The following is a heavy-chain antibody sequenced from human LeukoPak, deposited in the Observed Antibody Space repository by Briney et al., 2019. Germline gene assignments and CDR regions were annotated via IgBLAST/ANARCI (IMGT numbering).Heavy chain of an antibody. D-gene: IGHD6-13*01. J-gene: IGHJ4*02. V-gene: IGHV3-33*01. CDR3: ARGSSSWYYFDY. CDR1: GFTFRSYG. CDR2: IWYEGSYK. Sequence: SGGSLRLSCAASGFTFRSYGMHWVRQAPGRGLEWVAVIWYEGSYKHYADSVKGRFTISRDNSKNTLYLQLNSLRAEDTAVYYCARGSSSWYYFDYWGQGTLVTVSS.